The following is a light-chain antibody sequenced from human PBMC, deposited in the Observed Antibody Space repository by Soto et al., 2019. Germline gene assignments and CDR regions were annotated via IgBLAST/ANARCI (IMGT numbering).Light chain of an antibody. CDR2: GAS. V-gene: IGKV3-20*01. J-gene: IGKJ2*01. CDR3: QHYGSSPYT. CDR1: QSVSSTY. Sequence: EIVLTQSPGTLSLSPGEGAALSCRASQSVSSTYLAWYQQKPGQAPRLLIYGASSRATGIPDRFSGSGSGTDFTLTISRPEPEDFAVYYCQHYGSSPYTFGQGTKLEIK.